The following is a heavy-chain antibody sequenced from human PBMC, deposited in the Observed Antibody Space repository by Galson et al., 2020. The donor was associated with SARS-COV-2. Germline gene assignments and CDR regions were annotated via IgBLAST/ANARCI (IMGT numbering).Heavy chain of an antibody. CDR3: AKDYNPASWLRFFGLDY. Sequence: GESLKISCAASGFTFSSYGMHWVRQAPGKGLEWVAVISYDGSNKYYADSVKGRFTISRDNSKNTLYLQMNSLRAEDTAVYYCAKDYNPASWLRFFGLDYWGQGTLVTVSS. J-gene: IGHJ4*02. V-gene: IGHV3-30*18. CDR2: ISYDGSNK. D-gene: IGHD5-12*01. CDR1: GFTFSSYG.